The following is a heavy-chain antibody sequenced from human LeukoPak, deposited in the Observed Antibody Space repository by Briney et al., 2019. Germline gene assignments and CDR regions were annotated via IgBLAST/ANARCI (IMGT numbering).Heavy chain of an antibody. J-gene: IGHJ6*02. D-gene: IGHD1-1*01. CDR3: ARVPPLERLYYYYGMDV. CDR2: IWYDGSNK. CDR1: GFTFSSYG. V-gene: IGHV3-33*01. Sequence: PGRSLRLSCAASGFTFSSYGMHWVRQAPGKGLEWVAVIWYDGSNKYYADSVKGRFTISRDNSKNTLYLQMNSLRAEDTAVYYCARVPPLERLYYYYGMDVWGQGITVTVSS.